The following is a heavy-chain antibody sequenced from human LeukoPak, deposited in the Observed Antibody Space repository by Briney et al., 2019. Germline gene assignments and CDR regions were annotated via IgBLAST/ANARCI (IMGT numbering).Heavy chain of an antibody. J-gene: IGHJ4*02. CDR3: ARDGLHIAAAAPYYFDS. CDR2: IIPIFGTA. V-gene: IGHV1-69*01. Sequence: SVKVSCKASGGTFSSYAISWVRQAPGQGLEWMGGIIPIFGTANYAQKFQGRVTITADESTSTAYMELSSLRSEDTAVYYCARDGLHIAAAAPYYFDSWGQGTLVTVSS. D-gene: IGHD6-13*01. CDR1: GGTFSSYA.